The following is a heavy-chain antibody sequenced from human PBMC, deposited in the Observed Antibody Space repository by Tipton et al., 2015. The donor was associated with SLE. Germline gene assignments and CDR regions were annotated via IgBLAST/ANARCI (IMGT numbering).Heavy chain of an antibody. CDR2: IYYSGST. Sequence: LRLSCTVSGGSISSSSYYWGWIRQPPGKGLEWIGSIYYSGSTYYNPSLKSRVTISVDTSKNQFSLKLSSVTAADTAVYYCARVADTAMVESWFDPWGQGTLVTVSS. CDR1: GGSISSSSYY. V-gene: IGHV4-39*07. D-gene: IGHD5-18*01. CDR3: ARVADTAMVESWFDP. J-gene: IGHJ5*02.